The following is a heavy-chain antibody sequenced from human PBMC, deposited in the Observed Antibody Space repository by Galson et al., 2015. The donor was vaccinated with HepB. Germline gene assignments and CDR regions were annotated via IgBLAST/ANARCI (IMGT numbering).Heavy chain of an antibody. Sequence: SLRLSCAASGFTFRDFTMNWVRQSPGKGLEWVSSISSSSDNIYYADSVRGRVTISRDDATNSLSLELNTLRVEDTGLYFCVSSADGASFDSWGRGTLVTVSS. CDR1: GFTFRDFT. V-gene: IGHV3-21*01. CDR2: ISSSSDNI. D-gene: IGHD2-15*01. J-gene: IGHJ5*01. CDR3: VSSADGASFDS.